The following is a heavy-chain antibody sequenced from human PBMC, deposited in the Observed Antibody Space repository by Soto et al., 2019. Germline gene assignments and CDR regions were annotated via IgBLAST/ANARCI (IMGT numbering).Heavy chain of an antibody. V-gene: IGHV4-30-4*01. CDR2: IYYSGST. CDR1: GGSISSGDYY. Sequence: QVQLQESGPGLVKPSQTLSLTCTVSGGSISSGDYYWSWIRQPPGKGLEWIGYIYYSGSTYYNPSLKSRVTLPVDTSKNQFSLKLRSVTAADTAVYYCASDSPAARGDWFDPWGQGTLVTVSS. D-gene: IGHD2-2*01. CDR3: ASDSPAARGDWFDP. J-gene: IGHJ5*02.